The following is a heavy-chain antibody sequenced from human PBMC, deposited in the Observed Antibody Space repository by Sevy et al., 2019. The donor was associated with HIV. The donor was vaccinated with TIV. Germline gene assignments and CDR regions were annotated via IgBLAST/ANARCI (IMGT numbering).Heavy chain of an antibody. Sequence: SETLSLTCTVSGGSITSLYWNWIRQPPGKGLEWIANIYYNGHINYNPSLKSRVTLSLDTSKNQISLRRSSVTAADTAMYYCAGENAWGRGYSWGQGTLVTVSS. CDR1: GGSITSLY. CDR2: IYYNGHI. D-gene: IGHD1-26*01. V-gene: IGHV4-59*08. J-gene: IGHJ4*02. CDR3: AGENAWGRGYS.